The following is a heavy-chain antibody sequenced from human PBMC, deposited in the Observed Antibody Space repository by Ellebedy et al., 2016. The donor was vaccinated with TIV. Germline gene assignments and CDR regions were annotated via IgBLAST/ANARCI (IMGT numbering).Heavy chain of an antibody. J-gene: IGHJ4*02. V-gene: IGHV3-7*03. CDR2: VNQDGSDR. D-gene: IGHD3-10*01. CDR1: GFTFSTYW. Sequence: GGSLRLXXAASGFTFSTYWMTWVRQAPGKGLEWVANVNQDGSDRNYVDSVKGRFTISRDNAKNSLYLQMNSLRAEDTALYYCARDFGDFWGQGTLVNVSP. CDR3: ARDFGDF.